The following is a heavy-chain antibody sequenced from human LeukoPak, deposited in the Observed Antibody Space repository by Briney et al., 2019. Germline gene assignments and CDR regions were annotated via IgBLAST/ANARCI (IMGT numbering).Heavy chain of an antibody. J-gene: IGHJ4*02. CDR1: GFTFSSYT. Sequence: GGSLRLSCAASGFTFSSYTMNWGRQAPGKGLEWVAVISYDGSNKYYADSVKGRFTISRDNSKNTLYLQMNSLRAEDTAVYYCAKDRDAITFGGVMDFDYWGQGTLVTVSS. CDR2: ISYDGSNK. D-gene: IGHD3-16*01. CDR3: AKDRDAITFGGVMDFDY. V-gene: IGHV3-30*18.